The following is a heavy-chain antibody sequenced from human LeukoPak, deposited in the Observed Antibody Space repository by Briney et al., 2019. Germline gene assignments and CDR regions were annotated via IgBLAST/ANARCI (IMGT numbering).Heavy chain of an antibody. CDR3: ARDKIAAAGCFDY. Sequence: PGGSLRLSCVASGFSLSIYPMHWVRQAPGKGLEYVSAITGNGGTTYYANSVKGRFTISRDNSKNTLYLQMGSLRPEDTAVYYCARDKIAAAGCFDYWGQGTLVTVSS. CDR1: GFSLSIYP. CDR2: ITGNGGTT. V-gene: IGHV3-64*01. D-gene: IGHD6-13*01. J-gene: IGHJ4*02.